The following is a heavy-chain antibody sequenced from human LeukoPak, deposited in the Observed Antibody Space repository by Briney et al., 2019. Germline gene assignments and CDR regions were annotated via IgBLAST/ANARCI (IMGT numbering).Heavy chain of an antibody. D-gene: IGHD2-21*01. Sequence: GGSLRLSCAASGFTFTTYWMSWVRQAPGKGLEWVANINQDGTEKFYVDSVKGRFTISRDNTKKSLYLQMNSLRAEDTAVYYCARGNSLDYWGQGTLVTVSS. CDR3: ARGNSLDY. V-gene: IGHV3-7*04. CDR2: INQDGTEK. CDR1: GFTFTTYW. J-gene: IGHJ4*02.